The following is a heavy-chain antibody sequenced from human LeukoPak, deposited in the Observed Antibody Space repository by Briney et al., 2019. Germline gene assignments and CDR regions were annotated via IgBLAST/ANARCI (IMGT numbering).Heavy chain of an antibody. J-gene: IGHJ6*03. D-gene: IGHD6-6*01. CDR1: GGTFSSYA. CDR2: IIPIFGTA. Sequence: SVKVSCKASGGTFSSYAISWVRQAPGQGLEWMGGIIPIFGTANYAQKFQGRVTITADESTSTAYMELSSLRSEDTAVYYCASLPSRGNYYMDVWGKGTTVTVSS. CDR3: ASLPSRGNYYMDV. V-gene: IGHV1-69*13.